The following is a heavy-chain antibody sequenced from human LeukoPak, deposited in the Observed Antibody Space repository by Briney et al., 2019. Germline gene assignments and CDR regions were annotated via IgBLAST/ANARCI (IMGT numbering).Heavy chain of an antibody. Sequence: PSETLSLTSSVSGMSITSRHYWGWIRQPPGKGLEWIGSTSHSDSPYYNPSLESRVTISLDTSRNQFSLKLTSVTAADTAVYYCARGYCSSTSCEGNAFDIWGQGTMVTVSS. D-gene: IGHD2-2*01. CDR2: TSHSDSP. CDR1: GMSITSRHY. CDR3: ARGYCSSTSCEGNAFDI. J-gene: IGHJ3*02. V-gene: IGHV4-38-2*02.